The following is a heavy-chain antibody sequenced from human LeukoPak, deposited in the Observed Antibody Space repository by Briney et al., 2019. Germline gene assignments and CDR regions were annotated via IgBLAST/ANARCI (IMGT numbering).Heavy chain of an antibody. Sequence: AASVKVSCKASGYTFTSYYMHWVRQAPGQGLEWMGIINPSGGSTRYVEKFQGRVTMTRDTSTSTVYMELSSLRSEDTAVYYCARIYSNYRPGYGMDGWGQGTTVTVSS. D-gene: IGHD4-11*01. CDR2: INPSGGST. CDR3: ARIYSNYRPGYGMDG. V-gene: IGHV1-46*01. CDR1: GYTFTSYY. J-gene: IGHJ6*02.